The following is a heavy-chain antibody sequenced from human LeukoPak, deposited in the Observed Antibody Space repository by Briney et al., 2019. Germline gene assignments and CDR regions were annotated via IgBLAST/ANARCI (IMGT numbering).Heavy chain of an antibody. Sequence: GGSLRLSCAASGFTFSSYSMNWVRQAPGKGLEWVSSISSSSSYIYYADSVKGRFTISRDNAKNSLYLQMNSLRAEDTAVYFCARAVAGFVFDYWGQGTLVTVSS. CDR2: ISSSSSYI. CDR3: ARAVAGFVFDY. J-gene: IGHJ4*02. V-gene: IGHV3-21*04. D-gene: IGHD6-19*01. CDR1: GFTFSSYS.